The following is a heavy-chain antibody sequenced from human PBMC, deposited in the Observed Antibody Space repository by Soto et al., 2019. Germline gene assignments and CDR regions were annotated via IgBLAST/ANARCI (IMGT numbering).Heavy chain of an antibody. J-gene: IGHJ4*02. D-gene: IGHD3-10*01. CDR2: VKSNTDGGTT. CDR3: TTSPPYYNDY. V-gene: IGHV3-15*01. Sequence: NPGGSLRLSCAASGFTFSNAWMSWVRQSPGKGLEWLGRVKSNTDGGTTDYAAPVKGRFTISRDDSKNTLYLQMNSLKTEDTAVYYCTTSPPYYNDYWGQGTLVTVSS. CDR1: GFTFSNAW.